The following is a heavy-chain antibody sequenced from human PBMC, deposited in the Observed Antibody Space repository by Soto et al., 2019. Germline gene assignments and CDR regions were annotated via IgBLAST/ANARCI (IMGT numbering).Heavy chain of an antibody. CDR1: GYSISSGYY. CDR3: ARTYIVVPPRGGPGWFDP. J-gene: IGHJ5*02. V-gene: IGHV4-38-2*01. D-gene: IGHD2-2*01. Sequence: ASETLSLTCAVSGYSISSGYYWGWIRQPPGKGLEWIGSIYHSGSTYYNPSLKSRVTISVDTSKNQFSLKLSSVTAADTAVYYCARTYIVVPPRGGPGWFDPWGQGTLVTVSS. CDR2: IYHSGST.